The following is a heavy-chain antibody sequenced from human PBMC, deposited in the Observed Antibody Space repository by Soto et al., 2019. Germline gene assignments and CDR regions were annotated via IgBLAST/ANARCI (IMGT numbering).Heavy chain of an antibody. J-gene: IGHJ6*02. CDR2: ISAYNGNT. CDR1: GYHFSSHG. Sequence: QVQLVQSGVEVKKPGASVKISCKASGYHFSSHGISWVRRAPGQGLDWMGWISAYNGNTHYVQKFQERVTMATDTSTSTAHMELRSLRSDDTAVDYCARDPPIIGSLRGTPVMDFWGQGTTVTVSS. V-gene: IGHV1-18*04. D-gene: IGHD2-2*03. CDR3: ARDPPIIGSLRGTPVMDF.